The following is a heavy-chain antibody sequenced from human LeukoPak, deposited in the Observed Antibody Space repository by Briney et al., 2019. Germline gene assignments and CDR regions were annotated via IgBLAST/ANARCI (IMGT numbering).Heavy chain of an antibody. V-gene: IGHV3-33*01. CDR2: ICSDGSNK. J-gene: IGHJ3*02. D-gene: IGHD3-22*01. Sequence: GGSLRLSCAASGFTFSNYAMHWVRQAPGKGLEWVAVICSDGSNKYYADSVKGRFTISRDNSKNTVFLQMDSLRAEDTAVYSCARAAGPYYDNNTRRPFDIWGQGTTITVSS. CDR3: ARAAGPYYDNNTRRPFDI. CDR1: GFTFSNYA.